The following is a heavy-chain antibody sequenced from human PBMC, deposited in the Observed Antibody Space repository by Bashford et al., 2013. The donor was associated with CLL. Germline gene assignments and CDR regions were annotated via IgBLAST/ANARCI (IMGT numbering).Heavy chain of an antibody. CDR2: IIPIFWVQ. CDR3: ARVIPDDIVVVPAAIYYYGYGRR. D-gene: IGHD2-2*01. Sequence: SVKGLPARASGGTFSSYAISWVRQAPGQGLEWMGGIIPIFWVQQTTHRSSQGRVTITADESTSTAYMELSSLRSEDTAVYYCARVIPDDIVVVPAAIYYYGYGRRGAKGPRSPSP. V-gene: IGHV1-69*13. J-gene: IGHJ6*02. CDR1: GGTFSSYA.